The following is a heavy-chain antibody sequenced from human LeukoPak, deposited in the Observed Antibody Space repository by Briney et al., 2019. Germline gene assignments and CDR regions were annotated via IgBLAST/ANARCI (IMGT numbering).Heavy chain of an antibody. J-gene: IGHJ4*02. V-gene: IGHV3-7*01. CDR2: IKQDGSEI. CDR1: GFTFSGYW. D-gene: IGHD1-26*01. Sequence: PGGSLRLSCVASGFTFSGYWMSWVRQAPGKGPEWVANIKQDGSEIYYVDSVKGRFTISRDNAKNSLYLHMNSLRVEDTAAYYCARDKAVGPTLLDYWGQGTLVTVSS. CDR3: ARDKAVGPTLLDY.